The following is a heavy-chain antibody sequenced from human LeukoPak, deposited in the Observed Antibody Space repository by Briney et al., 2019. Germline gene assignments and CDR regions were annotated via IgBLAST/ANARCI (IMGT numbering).Heavy chain of an antibody. J-gene: IGHJ6*02. CDR1: GYTFTSYD. Sequence: ASVKVSCKASGYTFTSYDINWVRQATGQGLEWMGWMNPNSGNTGYAQKFQGRVTMTRNTSISTAYMELSSLRSEDTAVYYCAFLIVATTTRRYYYYGMDVWGQGTTVTVSS. CDR3: AFLIVATTTRRYYYYGMDV. CDR2: MNPNSGNT. D-gene: IGHD5-12*01. V-gene: IGHV1-8*01.